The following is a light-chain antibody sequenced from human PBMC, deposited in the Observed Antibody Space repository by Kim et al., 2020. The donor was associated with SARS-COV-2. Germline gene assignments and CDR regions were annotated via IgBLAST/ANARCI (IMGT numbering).Light chain of an antibody. CDR3: AAWDDSLNGYFV. CDR1: SSNIGSNT. CDR2: SNN. Sequence: ELTQPPSASGTPGQRVTISCSGSSSNIGSNTVNWYQQLPGTAPKLLIYSNNQRPSGVPDRFSGSKSGTSASLAISGLQSEDEADYYCAAWDDSLNGYFVFGTGTKVTVL. V-gene: IGLV1-44*01. J-gene: IGLJ1*01.